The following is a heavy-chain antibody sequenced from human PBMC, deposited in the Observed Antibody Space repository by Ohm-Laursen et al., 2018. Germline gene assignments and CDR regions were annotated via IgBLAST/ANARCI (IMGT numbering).Heavy chain of an antibody. V-gene: IGHV3-7*01. Sequence: SLRLSCSASGFTFSSYWMSWVRQAPGKGLEWVANIKQDGSEKYYVDSVKGRFTISRDNAKNSLYLQMNSLRAEDTAVYYCASGMRALDAFDIWGQGTMVTVSS. J-gene: IGHJ3*02. CDR3: ASGMRALDAFDI. CDR1: GFTFSSYW. CDR2: IKQDGSEK.